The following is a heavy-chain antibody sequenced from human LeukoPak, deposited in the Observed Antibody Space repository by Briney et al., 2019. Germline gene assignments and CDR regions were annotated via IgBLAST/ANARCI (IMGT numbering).Heavy chain of an antibody. CDR1: GGSISSSSYY. J-gene: IGHJ5*02. V-gene: IGHV4-39*01. CDR2: IYYSGST. Sequence: SETLSLTCTVSGGSISSSSYYWGWIRQPPGKGLDWIGSIYYSGSTYYNPSLKSRVTISVDTSKNQFSLKLSSVTAADTAVYYCARRFLTIDNWFDPWGQGTLVTVSS. D-gene: IGHD3-3*01. CDR3: ARRFLTIDNWFDP.